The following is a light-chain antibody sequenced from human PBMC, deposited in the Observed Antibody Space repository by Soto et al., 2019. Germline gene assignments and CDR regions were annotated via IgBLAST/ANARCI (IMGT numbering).Light chain of an antibody. CDR3: QQYRSYSPWT. Sequence: DIPMTQSPSTLSASVGDRVTITCRASQSIGSWLAWYQQKPGKAPKLLIYKASSLESGVPSRFSGSGSGTEFPLTISSLQPDDFASYYCQQYRSYSPWTFGQGTKVEI. CDR2: KAS. J-gene: IGKJ1*01. V-gene: IGKV1-5*03. CDR1: QSIGSW.